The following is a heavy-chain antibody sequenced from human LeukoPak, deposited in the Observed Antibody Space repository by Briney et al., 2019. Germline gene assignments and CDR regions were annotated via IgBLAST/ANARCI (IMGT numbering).Heavy chain of an antibody. CDR2: IRYDGNKI. CDR1: GCTFSNAW. CDR3: AKDPRHGSGTYSYYYFFYYMDV. Sequence: GGSLRLSCAASGCTFSNAWMAWVRQAPGKGLEWVAFIRYDGNKIYYADSVKGRFTISRDISNNTVYLQMNSLRAEDTAVYYCAKDPRHGSGTYSYYYFFYYMDVWGKGTTVTISS. D-gene: IGHD3-10*01. V-gene: IGHV3-30*02. J-gene: IGHJ6*03.